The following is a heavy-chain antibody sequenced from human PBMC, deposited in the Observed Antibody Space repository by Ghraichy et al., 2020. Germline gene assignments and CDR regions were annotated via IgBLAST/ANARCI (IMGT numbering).Heavy chain of an antibody. Sequence: GGSLRLSCAASGFTVSSNYMSWVRQAPGKGLEWVSVIYSGGSTYYADSVKGRFTISRDNSKNTLYLQMNSLRAEDTAVYYCAREGGYSSGYYIDYWGQGTLVTVSS. D-gene: IGHD3-22*01. CDR3: AREGGYSSGYYIDY. CDR2: IYSGGST. J-gene: IGHJ4*02. CDR1: GFTVSSNY. V-gene: IGHV3-53*01.